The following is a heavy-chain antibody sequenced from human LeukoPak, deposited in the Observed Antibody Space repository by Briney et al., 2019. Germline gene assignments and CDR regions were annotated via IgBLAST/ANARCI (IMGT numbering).Heavy chain of an antibody. V-gene: IGHV4-4*09. J-gene: IGHJ3*02. D-gene: IGHD1-1*01. CDR3: ANWNGFLYAFDI. Sequence: SETLSLTCTVSNGSIRSYYWSWIRQPPGKELEWIGYIYTSGRTNYNPSLNNRVTISVDTSKNQFSLKLTSVTAADTAAYYCANWNGFLYAFDIWGQGTMVTVSS. CDR1: NGSIRSYY. CDR2: IYTSGRT.